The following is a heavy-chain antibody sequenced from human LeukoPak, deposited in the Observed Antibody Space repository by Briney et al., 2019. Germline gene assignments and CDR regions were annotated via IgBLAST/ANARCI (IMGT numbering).Heavy chain of an antibody. J-gene: IGHJ2*01. CDR3: ARRKHVLRYFDWLVREWYFDL. D-gene: IGHD3-9*01. CDR2: IYYSGST. Sequence: SETLSLTCTVSGGSISSSSYYWGWIRQPPGKGLEWIGSIYYSGSTYYNPSLKSRVTISVDTSKNQFSLKLSSVTAADTAVYYCARRKHVLRYFDWLVREWYFDLWGRGTLVTVSS. V-gene: IGHV4-39*01. CDR1: GGSISSSSYY.